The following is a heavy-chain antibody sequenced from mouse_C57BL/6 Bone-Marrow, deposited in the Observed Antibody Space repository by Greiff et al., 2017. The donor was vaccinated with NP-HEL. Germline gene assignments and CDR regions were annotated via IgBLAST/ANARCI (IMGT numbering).Heavy chain of an antibody. V-gene: IGHV1-19*01. Sequence: EVQLQQSGPVLVKPGASVKMSCKASGYTFTDYYMSWVKQSHGKSLEWIGVINPYNGGTSYTQKFKGKATLTVDKSSSTAYMELNSLTSEDSAVDYCASTTVVTPYWYFDVWGTGTTVTVSS. D-gene: IGHD1-1*01. CDR1: GYTFTDYY. CDR3: ASTTVVTPYWYFDV. J-gene: IGHJ1*03. CDR2: INPYNGGT.